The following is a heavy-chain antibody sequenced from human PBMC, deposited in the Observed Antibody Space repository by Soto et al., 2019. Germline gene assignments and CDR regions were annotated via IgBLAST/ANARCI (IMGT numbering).Heavy chain of an antibody. Sequence: SETLSLTCTVSGGSISSSSYYWGWIRQPPGKGLEWIGSIYYSGSTYYNPSLKSRVTISVDTSKNQFSLKLSSVTAADTAVYYCARRGYYAIYAFDIWGQGTMVTVSS. CDR1: GGSISSSSYY. V-gene: IGHV4-39*01. CDR3: ARRGYYAIYAFDI. CDR2: IYYSGST. J-gene: IGHJ3*02. D-gene: IGHD2-8*01.